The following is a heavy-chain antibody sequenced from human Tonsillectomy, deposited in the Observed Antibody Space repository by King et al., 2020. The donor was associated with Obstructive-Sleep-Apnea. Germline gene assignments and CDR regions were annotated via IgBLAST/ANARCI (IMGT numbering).Heavy chain of an antibody. CDR3: ARGGSISSEGEFDY. J-gene: IGHJ4*02. V-gene: IGHV3-13*04. D-gene: IGHD6-6*01. CDR1: GFTFSDYD. Sequence: VQLVESGGGLVQPGGSLRLSCVASGFTFSDYDMHWVRQPPGDGLEWVSVSGTGGEIFYADPVKGRFTISRENAKNSLYLQMNSLRAGDTAVYYCARGGSISSEGEFDYWGQGIPVTVSS. CDR2: SGTGGEI.